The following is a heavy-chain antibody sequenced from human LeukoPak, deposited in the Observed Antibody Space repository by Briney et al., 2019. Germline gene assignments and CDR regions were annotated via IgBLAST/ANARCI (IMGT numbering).Heavy chain of an antibody. D-gene: IGHD1-26*01. CDR3: ARDGELLSFGY. CDR1: GFTFSTYS. J-gene: IGHJ4*02. Sequence: GGSLRLSCSASGFTFSTYSMNWVRQAPGKGLEWVSSISSSSRYIYYADSVKGRFTISRDNAKNSLYLQMNSLRAEDTAVYYCARDGELLSFGYWGQGTLVTVSS. CDR2: ISSSSRYI. V-gene: IGHV3-21*01.